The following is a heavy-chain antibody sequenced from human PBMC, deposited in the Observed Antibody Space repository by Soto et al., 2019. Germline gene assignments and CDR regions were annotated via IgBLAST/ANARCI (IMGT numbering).Heavy chain of an antibody. J-gene: IGHJ4*02. Sequence: QVQLVQSGAEVRQPGSSVKVSCKASGGTFTSDVFSWVRQAPGQGLEWMGGIIPMFGTPSYAQKFQGRVTITADESTRTAYMELSSLRSEDTAIFYCARDLGSGYDPGDYWGQGTLVTVSS. V-gene: IGHV1-69*12. CDR2: IIPMFGTP. D-gene: IGHD5-12*01. CDR1: GGTFTSDV. CDR3: ARDLGSGYDPGDY.